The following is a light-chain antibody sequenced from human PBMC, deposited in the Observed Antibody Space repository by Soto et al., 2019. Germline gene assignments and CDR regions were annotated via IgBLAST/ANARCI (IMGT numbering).Light chain of an antibody. CDR2: GTS. CDR1: QSISKY. J-gene: IGKJ4*01. V-gene: IGKV1-39*01. Sequence: DIQMTQSPSSLSASVGDRVTLTCRASQSISKYLNWYQLKSGKGPKLLIYGTSTLQSGVPSRFSGSGSGTDFTLTISNLQPEDFAVYYCQQGYSPLLTFGGGTKVDSK. CDR3: QQGYSPLLT.